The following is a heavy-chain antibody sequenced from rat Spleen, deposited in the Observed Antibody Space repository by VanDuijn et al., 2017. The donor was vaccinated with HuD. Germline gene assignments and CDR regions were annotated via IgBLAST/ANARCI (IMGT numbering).Heavy chain of an antibody. CDR2: ISTSGGST. D-gene: IGHD1-9*01. CDR3: TTETYFGYNYHRY. Sequence: EVELVESGGGLVQPGRSMKLSCAASGFTFSNYGMAWVRQAPTKGLEWVTSISTSGGSTYYRDSVKGRFTISRDNAKSTLYLQMDSLRSEDTATYYCTTETYFGYNYHRYWGQGVMVTVSS. J-gene: IGHJ2*01. CDR1: GFTFSNYG. V-gene: IGHV5-27*01.